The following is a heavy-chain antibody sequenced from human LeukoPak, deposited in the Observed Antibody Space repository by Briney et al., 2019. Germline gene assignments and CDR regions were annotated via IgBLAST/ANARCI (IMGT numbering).Heavy chain of an antibody. D-gene: IGHD3-22*01. V-gene: IGHV1-69*05. Sequence: GASVKVSCKASGGTFSSYAISWVRQAPGQGLEWMGGIIPIFGTANYAQKFQGRVTITTDESTSTAYMELSSLRSEDTAVYYCARDLGRRYYDSSGYYAFHYWGQGTLVTVSS. J-gene: IGHJ4*02. CDR1: GGTFSSYA. CDR2: IIPIFGTA. CDR3: ARDLGRRYYDSSGYYAFHY.